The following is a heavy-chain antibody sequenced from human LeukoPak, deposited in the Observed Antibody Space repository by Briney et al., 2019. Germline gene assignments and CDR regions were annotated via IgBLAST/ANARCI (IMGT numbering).Heavy chain of an antibody. Sequence: ASVKASCKASGYTFTGYYMHWVRQAPGQGLEWMGWINPNSGGTNYAQKFQGRVTMTRDTSISTAYMELSRLRSDDTAVYYCARGRLRQPEDWFDPWGQGTLVTVSS. CDR3: ARGRLRQPEDWFDP. V-gene: IGHV1-2*02. CDR1: GYTFTGYY. D-gene: IGHD6-13*01. CDR2: INPNSGGT. J-gene: IGHJ5*02.